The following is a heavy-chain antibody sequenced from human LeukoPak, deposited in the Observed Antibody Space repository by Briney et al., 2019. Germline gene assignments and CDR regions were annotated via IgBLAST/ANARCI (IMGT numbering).Heavy chain of an antibody. CDR2: IKQDGSEK. D-gene: IGHD3-3*01. CDR3: ARVRGLEWLLKHLDS. CDR1: GFTFSSYW. V-gene: IGHV3-7*02. Sequence: GGSLRLSCAASGFTFSSYWMSWVRQAPGKGLEWVANIKQDGSEKYYVDSVKGRFTISRDNAKNSLYLQMNSLRAEDTAIYYCARVRGLEWLLKHLDSWGQGTLVTVSS. J-gene: IGHJ4*02.